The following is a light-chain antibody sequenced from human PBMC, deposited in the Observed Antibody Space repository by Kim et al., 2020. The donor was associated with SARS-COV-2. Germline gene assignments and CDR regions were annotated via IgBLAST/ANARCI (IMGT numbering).Light chain of an antibody. Sequence: SRGERATLSWSASRGVSSVYSAWYQQQAGQAPILLIYTSSTRASVIPDRFSGGGSGTDFILTISKQEPEDLAFYYCQQYGSIPITFGQGTRLEIK. CDR1: RGVSSVY. J-gene: IGKJ5*01. CDR2: TSS. CDR3: QQYGSIPIT. V-gene: IGKV3-20*01.